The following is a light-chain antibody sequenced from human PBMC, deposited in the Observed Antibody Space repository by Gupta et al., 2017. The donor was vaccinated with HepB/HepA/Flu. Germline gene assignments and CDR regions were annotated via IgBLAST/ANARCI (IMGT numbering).Light chain of an antibody. CDR1: SSNIGAGFD. CDR2: ANN. CDR3: QSYDSTLSGVV. Sequence: QSVLTQPPSVSGAPGLRVTISCTGTSSNIGAGFDVHWYQQFPGTAPKLLIYANNNRPSGVPDRFSGSNSVTSASLAITGLQAEDEADYYCQSYDSTLSGVVFGGGTKLTVL. J-gene: IGLJ2*01. V-gene: IGLV1-40*01.